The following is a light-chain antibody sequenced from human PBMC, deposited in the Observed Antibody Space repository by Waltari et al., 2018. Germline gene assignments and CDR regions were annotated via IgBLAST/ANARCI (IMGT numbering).Light chain of an antibody. CDR2: LGS. J-gene: IGKJ2*01. CDR3: MQALQTPYT. CDR1: QSLRHSNGYNY. Sequence: DLVMTQSPLSLPVTRGEPASIYCRSRQSLRHSNGYNYLDLYLQKPGQSPQLLIYLGSNRASGVPDRFSGSGSGTDFTLKISRVEAEDVGVYYCMQALQTPYTFGQGTKLEI. V-gene: IGKV2-28*01.